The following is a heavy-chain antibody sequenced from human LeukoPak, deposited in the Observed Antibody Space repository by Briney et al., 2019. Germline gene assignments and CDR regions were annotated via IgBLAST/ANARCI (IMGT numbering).Heavy chain of an antibody. V-gene: IGHV3-7*01. D-gene: IGHD1-26*01. Sequence: PGGSLRLSCAASGFTFSSYWMSWVRQAPGKGLEWVANIKQAGSEKNYVDSVKGRFTISRDNAKNSLYLQMNSLRTEDTAVYYCVGRSGTYFRFTEYWGQGTLVTVSS. CDR1: GFTFSSYW. CDR2: IKQAGSEK. J-gene: IGHJ4*02. CDR3: VGRSGTYFRFTEY.